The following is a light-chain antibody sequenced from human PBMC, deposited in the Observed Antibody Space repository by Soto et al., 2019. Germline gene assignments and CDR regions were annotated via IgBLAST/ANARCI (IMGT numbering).Light chain of an antibody. CDR3: QVWDSSSDHRVV. Sequence: SYELTQAPSVSVAPGQTARITCGGNNIAIKSVHWYQQKPGQAPVLVVYDDGDRPSGIPERFSGSNSGNTATLTITRVDAGDEADSHCQVWDSSSDHRVVFGGGTKVTVL. CDR2: DDG. V-gene: IGLV3-21*02. J-gene: IGLJ2*01. CDR1: NIAIKS.